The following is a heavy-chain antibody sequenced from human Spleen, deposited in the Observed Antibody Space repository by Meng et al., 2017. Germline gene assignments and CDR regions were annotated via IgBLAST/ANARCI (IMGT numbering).Heavy chain of an antibody. CDR1: GGTFSSYA. D-gene: IGHD6-19*01. J-gene: IGHJ4*02. CDR3: ARGSVAGTGY. Sequence: QGLLVQSGAGVKKPGSSVKVSCKASGGTFSSYAISWVRQAPGQGLEWMGWMNPNSGNTGYAQKFQGRVTMTRNTSISTAYMELSSLRSEDTAVYYCARGSVAGTGYWGQGTLVTVSS. CDR2: MNPNSGNT. V-gene: IGHV1-8*02.